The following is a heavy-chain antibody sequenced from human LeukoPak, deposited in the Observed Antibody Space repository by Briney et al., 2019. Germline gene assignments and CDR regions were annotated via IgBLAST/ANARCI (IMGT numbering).Heavy chain of an antibody. J-gene: IGHJ4*02. CDR1: GLSFSDYA. V-gene: IGHV3-23*01. CDR3: AKFXXXPY. CDR2: ISGTGRST. Sequence: GGSLRLSCVVSGLSFSDYAMTWVRQAPGKGLEWVSDISGTGRSTYYADSVKGRFSISRDNSQNTLYLQMNGLRVEDTAIYYCAKFXXXPYWGQGTLVTVSS.